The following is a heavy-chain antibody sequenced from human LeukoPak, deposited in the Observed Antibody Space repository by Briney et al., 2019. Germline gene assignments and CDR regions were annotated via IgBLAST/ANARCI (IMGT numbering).Heavy chain of an antibody. CDR2: INHNGNVN. Sequence: GGSLRLSCAASGFTFSSYWMNWARQAPGKGLEWVASINHNGNVNYYVDSVKGRFTISRDNAKNSLYLQMSNLRAEDTAVYYCARAGTDYYDSSGYYTDAFDIWGQGTMVTVSS. CDR1: GFTFSSYW. CDR3: ARAGTDYYDSSGYYTDAFDI. D-gene: IGHD3-22*01. V-gene: IGHV3-7*03. J-gene: IGHJ3*02.